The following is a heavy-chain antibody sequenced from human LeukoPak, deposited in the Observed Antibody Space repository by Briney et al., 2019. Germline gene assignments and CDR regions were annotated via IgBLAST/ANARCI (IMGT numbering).Heavy chain of an antibody. V-gene: IGHV3-23*01. CDR3: AKASWVSSTDAVR. CDR1: GLSFSSFA. Sequence: GGSLRLYCAASGLSFSSFAMSWVRHDPARGLEWVSSIRGNGDTFYADSVRGRFTLFSDSSTNTVYFQLNNLRVEDTAIYYCAKASWVSSTDAVRWGQGTLVTVSS. D-gene: IGHD3-16*01. CDR2: IRGNGDT. J-gene: IGHJ4*02.